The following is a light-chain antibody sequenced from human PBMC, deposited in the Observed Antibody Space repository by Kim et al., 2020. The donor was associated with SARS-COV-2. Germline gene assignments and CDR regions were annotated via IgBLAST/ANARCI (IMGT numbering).Light chain of an antibody. CDR1: RSDVVGYNH. J-gene: IGLJ3*02. CDR2: DVS. Sequence: QSVPISCTGTRSDVVGYNHVSWYQQHPGKAPKLMIYDVSKRPSGVPDRFSGSKSDNTASLTISGLQAEDEADYYCCSYAGSYTLRVFGGGTQLTVL. CDR3: CSYAGSYTLRV. V-gene: IGLV2-11*01.